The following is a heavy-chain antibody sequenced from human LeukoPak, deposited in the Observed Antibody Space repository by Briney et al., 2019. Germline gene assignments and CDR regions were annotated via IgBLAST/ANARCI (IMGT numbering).Heavy chain of an antibody. CDR1: GYTLTELS. D-gene: IGHD2-2*01. CDR3: ATDGIVVVPAAMWYYGMDV. J-gene: IGHJ6*02. V-gene: IGHV1-24*01. CDR2: FDPGDGET. Sequence: GASVKVSCKVSGYTLTELSMHWVRQAPGKGLEWMGGFDPGDGETIYAQKFQGRVTMTEDTSTDTAYMELSSLRSEDTAVYYCATDGIVVVPAAMWYYGMDVWGQGTTVTVSS.